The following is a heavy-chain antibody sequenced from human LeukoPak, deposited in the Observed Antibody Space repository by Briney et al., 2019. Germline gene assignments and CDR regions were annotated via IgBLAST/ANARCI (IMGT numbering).Heavy chain of an antibody. V-gene: IGHV1-69*05. D-gene: IGHD6-19*01. Sequence: ASVKVSCKASGGTFSSYAISWVRQAPGQGLEWMGRIIPIFGTANYAQKLQGRVTMTTDTSTSTAYMELRSLRSDDTAVYYCARDVVIAVAGTGWYFDLWGRGTLVTVSS. CDR2: IIPIFGTA. CDR3: ARDVVIAVAGTGWYFDL. J-gene: IGHJ2*01. CDR1: GGTFSSYA.